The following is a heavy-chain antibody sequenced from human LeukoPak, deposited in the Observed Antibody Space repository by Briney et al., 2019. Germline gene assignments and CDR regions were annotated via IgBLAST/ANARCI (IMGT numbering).Heavy chain of an antibody. CDR1: GGSISSGSYY. J-gene: IGHJ5*02. Sequence: SETLSLTCTVSGGSISSGSYYWSWIRQPAGKGLEWIGRIYTSGSTNYNPSLKSRVTISVDTSKNQFSLKLSSVTAADTAVYYCARLVAGTVIGWFYPWGQGTLVTVSS. V-gene: IGHV4-61*02. CDR2: IYTSGST. D-gene: IGHD2-21*01. CDR3: ARLVAGTVIGWFYP.